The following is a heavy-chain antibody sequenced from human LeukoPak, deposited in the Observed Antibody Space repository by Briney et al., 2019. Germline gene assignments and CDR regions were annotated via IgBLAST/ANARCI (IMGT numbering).Heavy chain of an antibody. V-gene: IGHV3-23*01. CDR3: ARGYSSGWYNAFDI. J-gene: IGHJ3*02. CDR2: ISGSGGST. D-gene: IGHD6-19*01. CDR1: GFTFSSYG. Sequence: GGSLRLSCAASGFTFSSYGMSWVRQAPGKGLEWVSAISGSGGSTYYADSVKGRFTISRDNAKNSLYLQMNSLRAEDTAVYYCARGYSSGWYNAFDIWGQGTMVTVSS.